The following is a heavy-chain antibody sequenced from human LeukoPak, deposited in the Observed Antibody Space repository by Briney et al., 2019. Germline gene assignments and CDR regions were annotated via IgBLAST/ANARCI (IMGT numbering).Heavy chain of an antibody. Sequence: SETLSLTCSVSGGSISSGGYYWSWIRQHPGKGLEWIGCIYYSGSTYYNPSLKSRVTISVDTSKNQFSLKLSSVTAADTAVYYCARDRSDYYGMDVWGQGTTVTVSS. V-gene: IGHV4-31*03. CDR3: ARDRSDYYGMDV. CDR2: IYYSGST. CDR1: GGSISSGGYY. D-gene: IGHD3-3*01. J-gene: IGHJ6*02.